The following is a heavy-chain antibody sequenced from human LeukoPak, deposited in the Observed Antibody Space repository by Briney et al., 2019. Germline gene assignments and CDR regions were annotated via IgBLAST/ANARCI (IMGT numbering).Heavy chain of an antibody. V-gene: IGHV3-53*04. D-gene: IGHD6-19*01. CDR3: ARVGSGWYDFDY. CDR2: IYSGSSST. J-gene: IGHJ4*02. Sequence: SGGSLRLSCAASGFTVSSNYMSWVRPGPGKGVEWVSVIYSGSSSTYYTDSVKGRFTISRHNSKNTLYLQMNSLRAEDTAVYYCARVGSGWYDFDYWGQGTLVTVSS. CDR1: GFTVSSNY.